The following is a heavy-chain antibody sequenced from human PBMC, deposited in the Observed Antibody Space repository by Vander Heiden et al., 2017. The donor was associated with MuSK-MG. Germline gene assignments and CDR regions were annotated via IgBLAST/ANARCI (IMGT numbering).Heavy chain of an antibody. CDR3: ARDRSAISADNYFDP. CDR2: IYYSGGT. V-gene: IGHV4-39*07. CDR1: GGSINSSFY. Sequence: QLQLQESGPGLVKPSETLSLPCTVSGGSINSSFYWGWIRPPPGKGLEWIGSIYYSGGTYYNPSLKSRVTISVDASMSQFSLKLRSVTAADTAVYYGARDRSAISADNYFDPWGQGTLVTVSS. J-gene: IGHJ5*02. D-gene: IGHD6-13*01.